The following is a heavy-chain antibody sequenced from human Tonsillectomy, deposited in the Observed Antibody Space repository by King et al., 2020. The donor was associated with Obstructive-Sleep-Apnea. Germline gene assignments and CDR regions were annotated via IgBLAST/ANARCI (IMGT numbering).Heavy chain of an antibody. CDR1: GGSISRSSYY. J-gene: IGHJ5*02. Sequence: LQLQESGPGLVKSSETLSLTCSVSGGSISRSSYYWGWIRQPPGKGLEWIGSIYFSGSTYYNPSLKSRVTISIDTSKNQFSLNLNSMTAADTAVYYCARALGQQRGGDWFDPWGQGTLVTVSS. D-gene: IGHD6-13*01. CDR2: IYFSGST. V-gene: IGHV4-39*07. CDR3: ARALGQQRGGDWFDP.